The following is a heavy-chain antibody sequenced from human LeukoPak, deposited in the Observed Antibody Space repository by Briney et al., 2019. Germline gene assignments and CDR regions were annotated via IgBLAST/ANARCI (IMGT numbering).Heavy chain of an antibody. CDR3: ARDNWFDP. V-gene: IGHV3-30-3*01. CDR2: ISDGGSKT. CDR1: GFTFKNYA. Sequence: SGTSLSLSCAASGFTFKNYAMHWVRQAPGKGLEWVAAISDGGSKTYYADSVKGRFSISRDNSKNTVYLQMNSLRGEETAVYYCARDNWFDPRGQGTLVTVSS. J-gene: IGHJ5*02.